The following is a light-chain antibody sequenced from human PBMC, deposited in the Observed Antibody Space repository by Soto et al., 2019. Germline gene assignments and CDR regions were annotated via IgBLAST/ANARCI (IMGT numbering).Light chain of an antibody. CDR3: QQYNNWPPA. CDR2: GAS. Sequence: EIVMTQSPATLSLSPGESATLSCRASRSVSSYLAWYQQKPGQAPRLLIYGASTRATGIPARFSGSGSGTEFTLTISSLQSEDFAVYYCQQYNNWPPAFGQGTRLE. J-gene: IGKJ5*01. CDR1: RSVSSY. V-gene: IGKV3-15*01.